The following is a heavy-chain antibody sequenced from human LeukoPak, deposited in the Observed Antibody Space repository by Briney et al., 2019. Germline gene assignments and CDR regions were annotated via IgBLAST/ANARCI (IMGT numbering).Heavy chain of an antibody. J-gene: IGHJ3*02. CDR3: ARGGYSSSWSRPKDAFDI. CDR2: MHYSGNT. V-gene: IGHV4-59*11. Sequence: SETLSLTCTVSGGSISGHYWSWIRQSPGKGLEWIGFMHYSGNTNSNPSLRSRVTISMDTSKNQFSLKMSSVTAADTAVYYCARGGYSSSWSRPKDAFDIWGQGTMVTVSS. CDR1: GGSISGHY. D-gene: IGHD6-13*01.